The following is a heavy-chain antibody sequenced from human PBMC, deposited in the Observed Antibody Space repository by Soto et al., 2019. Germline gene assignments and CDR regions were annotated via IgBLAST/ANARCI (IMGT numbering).Heavy chain of an antibody. CDR2: INPNSGGT. V-gene: IGHV1-2*04. CDR3: VRGLASAYLDS. Sequence: ASVKVSCNTSGYTFTGYYIHLVRQAPGQGLEWMGRINPNSGGTNYAQKFQGWVTMTRDTSISTAYMELSRLNSDDTAVYYCVRGLASAYLDSWGQGTLVTVSS. CDR1: GYTFTGYY. J-gene: IGHJ4*02.